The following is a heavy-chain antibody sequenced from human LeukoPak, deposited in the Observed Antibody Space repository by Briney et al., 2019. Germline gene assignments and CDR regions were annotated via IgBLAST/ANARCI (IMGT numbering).Heavy chain of an antibody. Sequence: PGGSLRLSCEASGFTFSRHYMSWVRQAPGKGLEWVANIKQSASDKYYVDSVKGRFTISRDNAKNSVYLEMNSLRAEDTAVYYCAKDHESDGYPCLDHWGLGTLVTVSS. CDR2: IKQSASDK. CDR1: GFTFSRHY. CDR3: AKDHESDGYPCLDH. D-gene: IGHD3-22*01. J-gene: IGHJ4*02. V-gene: IGHV3-7*03.